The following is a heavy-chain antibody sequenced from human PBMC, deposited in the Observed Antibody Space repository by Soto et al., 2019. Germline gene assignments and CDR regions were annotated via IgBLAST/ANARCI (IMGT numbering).Heavy chain of an antibody. J-gene: IGHJ6*02. Sequence: QVQLVQSGAEVKKPGSSVKVSCKASGGTFSSYAISWVRQAPGQGLEWMGGIIPIFGTANYAQKFQGRVTITADESTSTAYLELSSLRSEDTAVYYCARDRPALLLTYYGMDVWGQGTTVTVSS. CDR1: GGTFSSYA. CDR2: IIPIFGTA. V-gene: IGHV1-69*01. CDR3: ARDRPALLLTYYGMDV. D-gene: IGHD2-15*01.